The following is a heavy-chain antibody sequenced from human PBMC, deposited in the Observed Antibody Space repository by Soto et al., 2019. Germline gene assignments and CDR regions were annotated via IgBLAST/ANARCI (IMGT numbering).Heavy chain of an antibody. D-gene: IGHD3-22*01. V-gene: IGHV1-69*13. J-gene: IGHJ4*02. CDR2: TIPIFGTA. CDR1: GGTFSSYA. CDR3: ARGRETYYYDSSGYTFDY. Sequence: GASVKVSCKASGGTFSSYAISWVRQAPGQGLEWVGGTIPIFGTANYAQKFQGRVTITADESTSTAYMELSSLRSEDTAVYYCARGRETYYYDSSGYTFDYWGQGTLVTVSS.